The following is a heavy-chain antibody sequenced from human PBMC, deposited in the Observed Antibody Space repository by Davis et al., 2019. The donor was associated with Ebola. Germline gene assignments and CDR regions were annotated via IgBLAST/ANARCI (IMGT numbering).Heavy chain of an antibody. CDR3: ARGVTMVQGVSWFDP. CDR1: GGTFSSYA. Sequence: AASVKVSCKASGGTFSSYAISWVRQAPGQGLEWMGGIIPIFGTANYAQKFQGRVTITRDTSASTAYMELSSLRSEDTAVYYCARGVTMVQGVSWFDPWGQGTLVTVSS. D-gene: IGHD3-10*01. J-gene: IGHJ5*02. V-gene: IGHV1-69*05. CDR2: IIPIFGTA.